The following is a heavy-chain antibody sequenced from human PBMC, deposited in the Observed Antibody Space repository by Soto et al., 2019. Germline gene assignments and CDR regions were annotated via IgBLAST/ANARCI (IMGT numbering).Heavy chain of an antibody. CDR3: ARVVGEGAFDI. CDR2: ISYDGSNK. Sequence: QVQLVESGGGVVQPGRSLRLSCAASGFTFSSYAMHWVRQAPGKGLEWVAVISYDGSNKYYADSVKGRFTISRDNSKNPLYLQMNSLRAEDTAVYYCARVVGEGAFDIWGQGTMVTVSS. D-gene: IGHD3-16*01. CDR1: GFTFSSYA. J-gene: IGHJ3*02. V-gene: IGHV3-30-3*01.